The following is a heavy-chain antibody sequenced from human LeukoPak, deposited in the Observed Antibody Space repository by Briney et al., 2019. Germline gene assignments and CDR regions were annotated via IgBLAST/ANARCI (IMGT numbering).Heavy chain of an antibody. Sequence: ASAKASCKASGYTFTSYGISWVRQAPGQGLEWMGIINPSGGSTSYAQKLQGRVTMTRDTSTSTVYMELSSLRSEDTAVYYCARGRRGRDMVATKEVDYWGQGTLVTVSS. CDR3: ARGRRGRDMVATKEVDY. J-gene: IGHJ4*02. V-gene: IGHV1-46*01. CDR1: GYTFTSYG. D-gene: IGHD5-12*01. CDR2: INPSGGST.